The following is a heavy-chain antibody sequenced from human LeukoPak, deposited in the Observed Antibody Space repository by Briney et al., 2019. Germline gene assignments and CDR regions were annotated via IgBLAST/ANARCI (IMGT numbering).Heavy chain of an antibody. CDR2: INPNSGGT. CDR1: GYTFTGYY. CDR3: ARDSSSWYSHWFDP. J-gene: IGHJ5*02. Sequence: ASVKVSCKASGYTFTGYYMHWVRQAPGQGLEWMGWINPNSGGTNYAQKFQGRVTMTRDTSISTAYMELSRLRSDDTAVYYCARDSSSWYSHWFDPWGQGTLVTVSS. D-gene: IGHD6-13*01. V-gene: IGHV1-2*02.